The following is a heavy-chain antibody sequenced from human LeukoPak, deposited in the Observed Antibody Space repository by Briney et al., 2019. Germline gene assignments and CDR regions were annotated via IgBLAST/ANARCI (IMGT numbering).Heavy chain of an antibody. CDR2: INSDGSST. CDR3: ARDVDYANPRHDY. J-gene: IGHJ4*02. Sequence: GGSLRLSCVASGFTFSSYWMHWVRHAPGTGLVWVSRINSDGSSTSYADSVKGRLTISSDNAKNTLYLQKNSMRAEDTTVYYCARDVDYANPRHDYWGQGTLVTVSS. D-gene: IGHD4/OR15-4a*01. V-gene: IGHV3-74*01. CDR1: GFTFSSYW.